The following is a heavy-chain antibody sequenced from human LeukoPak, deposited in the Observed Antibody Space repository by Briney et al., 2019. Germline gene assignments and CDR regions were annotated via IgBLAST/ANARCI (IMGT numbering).Heavy chain of an antibody. V-gene: IGHV3-23*01. D-gene: IGHD5-18*01. Sequence: GGSLRLSYPASGSRFSNYAANCVRQTPGKGLEWVSAISGSGGGTFYAPSVKGRFTISRDNSKNMLFLQMNGLRAEDTATYYCAKSRSPGYCMGYERNYCGHGPLVIVST. CDR1: GSRFSNYA. CDR3: AKSRSPGYCMGYERNY. CDR2: ISGSGGGT. J-gene: IGHJ4*01.